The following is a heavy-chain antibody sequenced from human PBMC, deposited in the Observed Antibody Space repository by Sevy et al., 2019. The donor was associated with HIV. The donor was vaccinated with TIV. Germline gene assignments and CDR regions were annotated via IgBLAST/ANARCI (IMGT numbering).Heavy chain of an antibody. Sequence: GGSLRLSCAASGFTFSNYAIHWVRQAPGRGLEWVAVISFDGSNKYYADSVKGRFTISRDNSKNTLYLQMNSLRAEDTAVYYCAREGVQWLGHFDYWGQRTLVTVSS. V-gene: IGHV3-30-3*01. J-gene: IGHJ4*02. CDR2: ISFDGSNK. CDR3: AREGVQWLGHFDY. CDR1: GFTFSNYA. D-gene: IGHD6-19*01.